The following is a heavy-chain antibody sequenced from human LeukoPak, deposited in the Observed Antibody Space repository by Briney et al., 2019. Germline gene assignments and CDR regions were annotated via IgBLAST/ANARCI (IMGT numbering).Heavy chain of an antibody. CDR2: SDPEDGET. Sequence: ASVKVSCKVSGYTLTELSMHWVRQAPGKGLEWMGGSDPEDGETIYAQKFQGRVTMTEDTSTDTAYMELSSLRSEDTAVYYCALNYCSSTSCLTNHAFDIWGQGTMVTVSS. CDR1: GYTLTELS. J-gene: IGHJ3*02. CDR3: ALNYCSSTSCLTNHAFDI. D-gene: IGHD2-2*01. V-gene: IGHV1-24*01.